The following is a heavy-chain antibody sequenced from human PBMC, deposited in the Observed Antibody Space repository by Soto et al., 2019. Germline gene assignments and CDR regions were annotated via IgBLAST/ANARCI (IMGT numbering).Heavy chain of an antibody. CDR3: ARDKDRAQLGGNYYCSVDV. CDR1: GGTFSTSA. V-gene: IGHV1-69*05. D-gene: IGHD3-3*02. CDR2: VMPIFRTA. J-gene: IGHJ6*02. Sequence: QVQVVQSGAEVKKPGSSVKVSCKTSGGTFSTSAISWVRQAPGQGLEWMGGVMPIFRTADYAQKFQGRVTXTXDXXASTAYVELRSLTSEATAVYYCARDKDRAQLGGNYYCSVDVWGQGTTVTVTS.